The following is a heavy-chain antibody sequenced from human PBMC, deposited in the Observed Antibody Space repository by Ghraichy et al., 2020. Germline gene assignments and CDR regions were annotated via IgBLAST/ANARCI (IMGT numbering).Heavy chain of an antibody. V-gene: IGHV3-48*03. CDR1: GFTFSSYE. J-gene: IGHJ4*02. CDR3: ARETANCGGDCYDY. Sequence: LSLTCVASGFTFSSYEMNWVRQAPGKGLEWLSYIDSSGSSIFYADSVKGRFTVSRDNAKNSLYLQIDILRAEDTAVYYCARETANCGGDCYDYWGQGTLVTVSS. D-gene: IGHD2-21*01. CDR2: IDSSGSSI.